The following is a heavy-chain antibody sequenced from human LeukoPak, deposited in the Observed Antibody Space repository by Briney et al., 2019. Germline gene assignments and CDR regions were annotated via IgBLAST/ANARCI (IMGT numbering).Heavy chain of an antibody. D-gene: IGHD3-22*01. CDR2: INTNTGNP. J-gene: IGHJ4*02. V-gene: IGHV7-4-1*02. Sequence: ASVKVSCKASGYTFTSYAMNWVRQAPGQGLEWMGWINTNTGNPTYAQGFTGRFVFSLDTSVSTAYLQISSLKAEDTAVYYCARDGSFWDSSGYYTNSGFDYWGQGTLVTVSS. CDR3: ARDGSFWDSSGYYTNSGFDY. CDR1: GYTFTSYA.